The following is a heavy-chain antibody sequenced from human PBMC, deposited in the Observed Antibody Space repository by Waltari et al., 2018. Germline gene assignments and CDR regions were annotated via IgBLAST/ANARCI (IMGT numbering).Heavy chain of an antibody. Sequence: QVQLVQSGAEVKKPGSSVKVSCKASGYTFTGYYMHWVRKAPGQGLEWMGRINPNSGGTNYAQKFQGRVTMTRDTSISTAYMELSRLRSDDTAVYYCASNPVGATKVRFDYWGQGTLVTVSS. CDR1: GYTFTGYY. D-gene: IGHD1-26*01. CDR2: INPNSGGT. J-gene: IGHJ4*02. V-gene: IGHV1-2*06. CDR3: ASNPVGATKVRFDY.